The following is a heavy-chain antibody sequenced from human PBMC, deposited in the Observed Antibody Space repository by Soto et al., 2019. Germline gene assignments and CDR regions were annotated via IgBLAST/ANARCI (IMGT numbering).Heavy chain of an antibody. J-gene: IGHJ5*02. Sequence: QVQLVQSGAEVKKPGSSVKVSCKASGGTFSSYTISWVRQAPGQGLEWMGRIIPILGIANYAQKFQGRVTITADKSRSKAYLELSSLRSGTTPVYYCPRDFQALAVPGNRGVWFDPWGQGPLFTVSS. V-gene: IGHV1-69*08. D-gene: IGHD6-19*01. CDR3: PRDFQALAVPGNRGVWFDP. CDR2: IIPILGIA. CDR1: GGTFSSYT.